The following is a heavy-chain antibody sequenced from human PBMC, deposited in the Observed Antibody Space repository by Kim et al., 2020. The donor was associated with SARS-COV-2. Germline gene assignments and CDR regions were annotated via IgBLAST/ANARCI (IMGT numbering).Heavy chain of an antibody. CDR3: ARDLRFGELGNWFDP. D-gene: IGHD3-10*01. CDR1: GFTFSDYY. J-gene: IGHJ5*02. CDR2: ISSSGSTI. Sequence: GGSLRLSCAASGFTFSDYYMSWIRQAPGKGLEWVSYISSSGSTIYYADSVKGRFTISRDNAKNSLYLQMNSLRAEDTAVYYCARDLRFGELGNWFDPWGQGTLVTVSS. V-gene: IGHV3-11*04.